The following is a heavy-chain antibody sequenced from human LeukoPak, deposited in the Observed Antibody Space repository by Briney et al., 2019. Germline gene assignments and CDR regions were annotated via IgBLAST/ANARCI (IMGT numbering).Heavy chain of an antibody. Sequence: SETLSLTCTVSGGSISSSSYYWGWIRQPPGKGLEWIGSIYYSGSTYYNPSLKSRVTISVDTSKNQFPLKLSSVTAADTAVYYCARVPSISGSPGDWFDPWGQGTPVTVSS. D-gene: IGHD1-26*01. CDR2: IYYSGST. J-gene: IGHJ5*02. V-gene: IGHV4-39*06. CDR1: GGSISSSSYY. CDR3: ARVPSISGSPGDWFDP.